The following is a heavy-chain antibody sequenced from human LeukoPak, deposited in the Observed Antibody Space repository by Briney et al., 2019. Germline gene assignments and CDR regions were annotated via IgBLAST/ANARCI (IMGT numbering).Heavy chain of an antibody. J-gene: IGHJ4*02. V-gene: IGHV3-9*01. CDR3: AKAKGLDY. Sequence: GRSLRLSCAASGFTFDDYAMHWVRQAPGKGLEWVSGISWNSGSIGYADSVKGRFTISRDNAKNSLYLQMNSLRAEDTALYYCAKAKGLDYWGQGTLVTVSS. CDR1: GFTFDDYA. CDR2: ISWNSGSI.